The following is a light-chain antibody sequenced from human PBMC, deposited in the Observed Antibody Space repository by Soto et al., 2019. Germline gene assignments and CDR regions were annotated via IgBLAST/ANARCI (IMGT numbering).Light chain of an antibody. CDR2: QVS. CDR1: QGLVYSDGNSY. Sequence: DIVLTQPPLPSPVTLGQPASISSRSSQGLVYSDGNSYLSWLQQRPGQPLRLLIYQVSERFAGVPDRISGSGAGTDFTLKISRVEPEDVGVYYCMQATQSRTFGQGTRLEIK. CDR3: MQATQSRT. J-gene: IGKJ5*01. V-gene: IGKV2-24*01.